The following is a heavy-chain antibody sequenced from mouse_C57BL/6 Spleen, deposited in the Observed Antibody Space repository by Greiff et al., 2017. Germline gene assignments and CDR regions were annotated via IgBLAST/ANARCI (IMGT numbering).Heavy chain of an antibody. CDR1: GYTFTSYW. V-gene: IGHV1-64*01. D-gene: IGHD1-1*01. CDR3: ARCPYYGSSPYAMDY. J-gene: IGHJ4*01. Sequence: QVQLQQPGAELVKPGASVKLSCKASGYTFTSYWMHLVKQRPGQGLEWIGMIHPNSGSTNYNEKFKSKATLTVDKSSSTAYMQLSSLTSEDSAVYYCARCPYYGSSPYAMDYWGQGTSVTVSS. CDR2: IHPNSGST.